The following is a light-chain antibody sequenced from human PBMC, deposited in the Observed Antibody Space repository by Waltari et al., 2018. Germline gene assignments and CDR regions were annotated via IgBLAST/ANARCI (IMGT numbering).Light chain of an antibody. CDR2: YDG. CDR3: AAWDASLSSWL. Sequence: QSVLTQPPSVSGAPRQRVTISCSGSSSNIGHNSVNWYQQLPGKPPKLLIYYDGLWSSGVSDRFSGSKSGTSASLAIAGLQSEDGAHYYCAAWDASLSSWLFGGGTKLTVL. CDR1: SSNIGHNS. V-gene: IGLV1-36*01. J-gene: IGLJ3*02.